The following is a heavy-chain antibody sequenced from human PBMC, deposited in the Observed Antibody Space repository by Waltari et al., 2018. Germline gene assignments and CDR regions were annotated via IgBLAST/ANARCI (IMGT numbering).Heavy chain of an antibody. D-gene: IGHD3-10*01. CDR1: GFNFSNYA. J-gene: IGHJ4*02. CDR3: ARVNRESLIRGATIDS. Sequence: EVQLLESGGAFVRPGGSLRLSCAPAGFNFSNYAMTWVRQAPGKVLEWVASINFSGGNTVYADSVKGRSNIARDNSKNTLSIQLDSLRLDDTAVYFCARVNRESLIRGATIDSWGQGTRVTVSS. CDR2: INFSGGNT. V-gene: IGHV3-23*01.